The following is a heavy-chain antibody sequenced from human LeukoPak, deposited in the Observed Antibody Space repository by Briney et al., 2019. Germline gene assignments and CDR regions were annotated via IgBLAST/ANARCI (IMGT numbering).Heavy chain of an antibody. CDR2: MRFEGGNK. J-gene: IGHJ4*02. V-gene: IGHV3-30*02. CDR3: TKDYYGSGTHFDY. Sequence: GGSLRLSCAASGFSFINYGMHWVRQAPGKGLERVAFMRFEGGNKYYADSVKGRFTISRDNSKNTLYLQMNSLRGEDTAVYYCTKDYYGSGTHFDYWGQGTLVTVSS. CDR1: GFSFINYG. D-gene: IGHD3-10*01.